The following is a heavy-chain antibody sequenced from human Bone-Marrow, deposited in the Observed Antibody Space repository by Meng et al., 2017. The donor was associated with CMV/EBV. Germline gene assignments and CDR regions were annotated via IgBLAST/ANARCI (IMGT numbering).Heavy chain of an antibody. V-gene: IGHV3-7*01. CDR2: IKQDGSEK. D-gene: IGHD3-22*01. CDR3: ARDRYYYDSSGYYCDY. CDR1: GFTFSSYW. Sequence: GESLKISCAASGFTFSSYWMSWVRQAPGKGLEWVANIKQDGSEKYYVDSVKGRFTISRDNAKNSLYLQKNSLRAEDTAVYYCARDRYYYDSSGYYCDYWGQGTRVTVSS. J-gene: IGHJ4*02.